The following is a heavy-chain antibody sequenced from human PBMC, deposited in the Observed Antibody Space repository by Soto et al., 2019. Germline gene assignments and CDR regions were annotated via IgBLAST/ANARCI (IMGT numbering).Heavy chain of an antibody. J-gene: IGHJ5*01. V-gene: IGHV3-23*01. CDR1: GFIFSSFA. CDR2: VSGSGVST. Sequence: EVQLLESGGGLVQPGGSLRLSGAASGFIFSSFAMTWVRQAPGKGLEWVSVVSGSGVSTDYADSVKGRFTISRDNSKNMLFLQMSRLRAEDTAIYFCAKYTSSWYGWFDSWGQGTLVTVSS. CDR3: AKYTSSWYGWFDS. D-gene: IGHD6-13*01.